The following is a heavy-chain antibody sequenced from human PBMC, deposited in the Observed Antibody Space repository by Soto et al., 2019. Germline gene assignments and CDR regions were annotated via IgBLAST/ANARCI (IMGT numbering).Heavy chain of an antibody. Sequence: GASVTVSCTASGYIFTTHGISLVRRTPGHGLEWMGWISAYNGDTHYVQRFQGRLTMTTDTSTSTAYMELRSLTSDDTAVYYCARDPPFSGILRGTPLMDVWGQGTTVTVSS. V-gene: IGHV1-18*04. D-gene: IGHD4-17*01. J-gene: IGHJ6*02. CDR1: GYIFTTHG. CDR2: ISAYNGDT. CDR3: ARDPPFSGILRGTPLMDV.